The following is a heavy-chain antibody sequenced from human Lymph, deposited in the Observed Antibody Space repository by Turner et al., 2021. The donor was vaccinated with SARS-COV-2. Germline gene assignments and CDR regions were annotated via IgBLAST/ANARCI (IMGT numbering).Heavy chain of an antibody. CDR3: AKDPNGYVLSAVDY. D-gene: IGHD2-8*01. CDR2: IICSGVTT. J-gene: IGHJ4*02. CDR1: GFNFSSYA. Sequence: EVQLLESGGGLVQPGGSLRLSCAASGFNFSSYAMSWVRQAPGKGLEWVSTIICSGVTTYNTDSVKGRFTISRDNSKNTLYLQMNSLRAEETAVYYCAKDPNGYVLSAVDYWGQGTLVTVSS. V-gene: IGHV3-23*01.